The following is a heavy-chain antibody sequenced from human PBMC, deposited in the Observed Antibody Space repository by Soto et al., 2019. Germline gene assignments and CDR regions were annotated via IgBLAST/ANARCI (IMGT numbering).Heavy chain of an antibody. CDR3: ARDRIAVAGNPEYVHH. V-gene: IGHV3-66*01. CDR1: GFTVSSNY. CDR2: IYSGGST. D-gene: IGHD6-19*01. J-gene: IGHJ1*01. Sequence: EVQLVESGGGLVQPGGSLRLSCAASGFTVSSNYMSWVRQAPGKGLEWVSVIYSGGSTYYADSAKGRFTISRDNSKNTLYLQMNSLRAEDTAVYYCARDRIAVAGNPEYVHHWGQGTLVTVSS.